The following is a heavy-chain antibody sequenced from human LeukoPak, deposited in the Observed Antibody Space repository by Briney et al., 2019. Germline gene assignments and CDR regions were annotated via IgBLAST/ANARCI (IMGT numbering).Heavy chain of an antibody. CDR1: GASITSHPW. Sequence: SETLSLTCAVSGASITSHPWNWVRQPPGKGLEWIRGMYNSGTSTFKPSLRSRVIMFFDESKNHFSLKLNSVTAADTAVYYCARGGNWDFDYWGQGVLVIVSS. D-gene: IGHD7-27*01. J-gene: IGHJ4*02. CDR2: MYNSGTS. V-gene: IGHV4-4*02. CDR3: ARGGNWDFDY.